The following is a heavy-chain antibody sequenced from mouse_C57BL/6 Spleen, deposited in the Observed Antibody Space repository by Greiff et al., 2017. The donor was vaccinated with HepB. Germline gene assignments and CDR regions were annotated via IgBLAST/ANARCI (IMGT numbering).Heavy chain of an antibody. D-gene: IGHD4-1*01. CDR1: GYTFTSYG. CDR2: IYPRSGNT. J-gene: IGHJ2*01. Sequence: QVQLQQSGAELARPGASVKLSCKASGYTFTSYGISWVKQRTGQGLEWIGEIYPRSGNTYYNEKFKDKATLTAEKSSSTAYMELRSLTSEDSAVYFCASVNWGYWGQGTTLTVSS. V-gene: IGHV1-81*01. CDR3: ASVNWGY.